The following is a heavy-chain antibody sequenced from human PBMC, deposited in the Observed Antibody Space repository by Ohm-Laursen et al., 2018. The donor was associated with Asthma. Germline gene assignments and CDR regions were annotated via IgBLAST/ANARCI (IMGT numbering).Heavy chain of an antibody. CDR1: GYSVTSYA. D-gene: IGHD2-21*01. J-gene: IGHJ4*02. CDR3: VRDVVDRFDY. Sequence: ASVKVSCKVSGYSVTSYAFSWVRQAPGQRPEWMGWIYIGNTNYAPNFRDRITMTTDTSTNTAYMELRSLTSDDTAVYYYVRDVVDRFDYWGQGSLVIVSS. CDR2: IYIGNT. V-gene: IGHV1-18*04.